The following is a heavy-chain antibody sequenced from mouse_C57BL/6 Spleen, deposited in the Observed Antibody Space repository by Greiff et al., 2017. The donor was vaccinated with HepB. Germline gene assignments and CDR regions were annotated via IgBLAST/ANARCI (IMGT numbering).Heavy chain of an antibody. CDR3: TGYYYGSRDYFDY. CDR2: IRFKSDNYAT. Sequence: EVQLQQSGGGLVQPGGSMKLSCVASGFTFSNYWMNWVRQSPEKGLEWVAQIRFKSDNYATHYAESVKGMFTISRDASKSSVYLQMNNLRAEDTGIYYCTGYYYGSRDYFDYWGQGTTLTVSS. J-gene: IGHJ2*01. V-gene: IGHV6-3*01. D-gene: IGHD1-1*01. CDR1: GFTFSNYW.